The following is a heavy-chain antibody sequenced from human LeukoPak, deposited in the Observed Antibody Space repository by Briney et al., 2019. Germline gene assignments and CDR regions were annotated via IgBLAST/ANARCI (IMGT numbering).Heavy chain of an antibody. CDR3: ARLRSRIAAAAHDY. Sequence: ASVKVSCKASGYTFTNYAISWVRQAPGQGLEWMGWISGHNGNTNYAQNLQGRATMTTDTSTSTAYMELRSLRSDDTAVYYCARLRSRIAAAAHDYWGQGTLVTVSS. CDR2: ISGHNGNT. V-gene: IGHV1-18*01. D-gene: IGHD6-13*01. CDR1: GYTFTNYA. J-gene: IGHJ4*02.